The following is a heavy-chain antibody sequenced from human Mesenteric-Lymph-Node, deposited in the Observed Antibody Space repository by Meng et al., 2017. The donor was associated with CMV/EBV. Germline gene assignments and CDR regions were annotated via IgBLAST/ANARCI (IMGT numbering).Heavy chain of an antibody. CDR2: ISGSGGST. J-gene: IGHJ4*02. V-gene: IGHV3-23*01. D-gene: IGHD4-17*01. CDR3: ASRGDYPWWFDY. Sequence: GGSLRLSCAASGFTFSSYAMSWVRQAPGKGLEWVSAISGSGGSTYYADSVKGRFTISRDNAKNTLFLQMNSLRAEDTAVYYCASRGDYPWWFDYWGLGTLVTVSS. CDR1: GFTFSSYA.